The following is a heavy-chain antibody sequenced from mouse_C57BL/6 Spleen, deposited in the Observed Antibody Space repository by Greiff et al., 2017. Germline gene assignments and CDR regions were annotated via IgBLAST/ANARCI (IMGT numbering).Heavy chain of an antibody. CDR1: GYTFTDSY. Sequence: VQLQQSGPVLVKPGASVKMSCKASGYTFTDSYMNWVKQSHGKSLEWIGVINPYNGGTSYNQKFKGKATLTVDKSSSTAYVELSSLTSEDTAVYYCSTGATTVVAPYAMDYWGQGTTVTVSS. CDR3: STGATTVVAPYAMDY. CDR2: INPYNGGT. D-gene: IGHD1-1*01. V-gene: IGHV1-19*01. J-gene: IGHJ4*01.